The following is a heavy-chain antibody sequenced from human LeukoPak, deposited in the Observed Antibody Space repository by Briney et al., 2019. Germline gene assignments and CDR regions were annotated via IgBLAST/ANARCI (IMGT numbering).Heavy chain of an antibody. CDR1: GYTFTSHD. J-gene: IGHJ4*02. CDR2: MNPKSGNT. D-gene: IGHD3-16*01. V-gene: IGHV1-8*01. Sequence: ASVKVSCKASGYTFTSHDINWVRQATGQGLEWMGWMNPKSGNTGYAQKFQGRVTMTRNTSISTAYMELSSLRSEDRAVYYCARGPIPYDYVSHFDYWGQGTLVTVSS. CDR3: ARGPIPYDYVSHFDY.